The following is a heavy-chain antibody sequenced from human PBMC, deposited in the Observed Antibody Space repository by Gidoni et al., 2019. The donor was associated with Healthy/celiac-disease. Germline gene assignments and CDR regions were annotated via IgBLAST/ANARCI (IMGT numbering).Heavy chain of an antibody. CDR3: ASSGTTYYDFWSGYYGFDY. V-gene: IGHV1-46*03. CDR1: GYTFTSYY. J-gene: IGHJ4*02. D-gene: IGHD3-3*01. CDR2: INPSGGST. Sequence: QVQLVQSGAEVKKPGASVKVSCKASGYTFTSYYMHWVRQAPGQGLEWMGIINPSGGSTSYAQKFQGRVTMTRDTSTSTVYMELSSLRSEDTAVYYCASSGTTYYDFWSGYYGFDYWGQGTLVTVSS.